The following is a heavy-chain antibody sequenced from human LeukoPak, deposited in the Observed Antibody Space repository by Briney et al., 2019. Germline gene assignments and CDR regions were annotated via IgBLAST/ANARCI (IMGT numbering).Heavy chain of an antibody. CDR1: GFTFSNYA. Sequence: PGGSLRLSCTASGFTFSNYALGWVRQAPGKGLEWVSLISGSGGGTYFADSVKGRFTISRDNSKNTLHLQMNSLRAEDTAVYYCATGHWFDPWGQGTLVTVSS. J-gene: IGHJ5*02. CDR2: ISGSGGGT. V-gene: IGHV3-23*01. CDR3: ATGHWFDP.